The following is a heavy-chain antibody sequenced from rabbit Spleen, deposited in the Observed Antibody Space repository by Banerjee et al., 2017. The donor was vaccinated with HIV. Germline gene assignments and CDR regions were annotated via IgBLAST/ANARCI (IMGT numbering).Heavy chain of an antibody. Sequence: QEQLVESGGGLVKPEGSLKLSCTASGFSFSNKAVMCWVRQAPGKGPEWIAYILPAFGIRNYANSVKGRFTISSDNAQNTVFLQMTSLTASDTATYFCTRDLYSSGWGALSYGMDLWGQGTLVTVS. J-gene: IGHJ3*01. CDR1: GFSFSNKA. V-gene: IGHV1S47*01. CDR2: ILPAFGIR. CDR3: TRDLYSSGWGALSYGMDL. D-gene: IGHD4-1*01.